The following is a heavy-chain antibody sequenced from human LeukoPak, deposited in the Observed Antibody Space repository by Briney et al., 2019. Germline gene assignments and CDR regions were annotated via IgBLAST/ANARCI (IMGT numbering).Heavy chain of an antibody. V-gene: IGHV4-34*01. CDR1: GGSLSGYY. CDR2: INHSGST. J-gene: IGHJ4*02. Sequence: SETLSLTCAVYGGSLSGYYWSWIRQPPGKGLEWIGEINHSGSTNYNPSLKSRVTISVDTSKNQFSLKLSSVTAADTAVYYCARARPKTYYYDSSGFRYFDYWGQGTLVTVSS. CDR3: ARARPKTYYYDSSGFRYFDY. D-gene: IGHD3-22*01.